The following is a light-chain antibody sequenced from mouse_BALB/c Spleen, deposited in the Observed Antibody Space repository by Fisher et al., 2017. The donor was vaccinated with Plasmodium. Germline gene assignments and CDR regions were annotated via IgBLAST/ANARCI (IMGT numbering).Light chain of an antibody. J-gene: IGKJ5*01. CDR3: QQSNSWPLT. CDR1: QSISNN. V-gene: IGKV5-43*01. Sequence: DIVMTQTTVTLSVTPGDNVSLSCWASQSISNNLHWYQQKSHESPRLLINYTSQSISGIPSRFSGSGSGTDFTLSINSVETEDFGMYFCQQSNSWPLTFGAGTKLELK. CDR2: YTS.